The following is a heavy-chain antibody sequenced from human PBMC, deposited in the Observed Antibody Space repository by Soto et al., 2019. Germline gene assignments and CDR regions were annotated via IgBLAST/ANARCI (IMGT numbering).Heavy chain of an antibody. CDR3: ARLLGYDFWSAPLYGMDV. CDR2: ISYDGSNK. J-gene: IGHJ6*02. CDR1: GFTFSSYA. V-gene: IGHV3-30-3*01. D-gene: IGHD3-3*01. Sequence: GGSLRLSCAASGFTFSSYAMHWVRQAPGKGLEWVAVISYDGSNKYYADSVKGRFTISRDNSKNTLYLQMNSLRAEDAAVYYCARLLGYDFWSAPLYGMDVWGQGTTVTVSS.